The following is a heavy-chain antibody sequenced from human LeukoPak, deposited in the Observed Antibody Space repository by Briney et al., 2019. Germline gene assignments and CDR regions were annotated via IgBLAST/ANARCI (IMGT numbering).Heavy chain of an antibody. D-gene: IGHD2-21*02. CDR1: GFTFSNYW. CDR3: SRDSLSSCGGDCYSGLDV. J-gene: IGHJ6*02. V-gene: IGHV3-74*01. Sequence: GESLRLSCAASGFTFSNYWMHWVRQAPGEALMWVSRIKSDGSSTTYADSVKGRFTISRDNAKNTLYLRMNSLRAGDTAVYYCSRDSLSSCGGDCYSGLDVWGQGTTVTVSS. CDR2: IKSDGSST.